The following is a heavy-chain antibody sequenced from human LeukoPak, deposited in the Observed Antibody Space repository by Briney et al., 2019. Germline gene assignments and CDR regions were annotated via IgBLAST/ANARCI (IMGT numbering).Heavy chain of an antibody. Sequence: ASQTLSLTCTVSGGSISRGTNYWNWIRQRPGRDLEWIGYIYSRGHTYYNLSLKRRAFLSMDTSKKQISLKLTYVTSAAPGRYFCARAPSVAGYHFPLWGQGTLVTVSS. V-gene: IGHV4-31*03. CDR2: IYSRGHT. J-gene: IGHJ1*01. CDR3: ARAPSVAGYHFPL. D-gene: IGHD6-13*01. CDR1: GGSISRGTNY.